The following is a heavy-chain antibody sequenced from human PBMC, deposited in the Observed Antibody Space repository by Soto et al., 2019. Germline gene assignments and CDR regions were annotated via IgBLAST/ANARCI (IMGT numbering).Heavy chain of an antibody. V-gene: IGHV3-74*01. Sequence: EVQLVESGGGLVQPGGSLRLSCAASGFSFSSYWIHWVRQAPGKGLVWVSRIKTDGSTTDYADSVKGRFTISRDNAKNTLYLQMNSLRAEDTAVYYWAKGQGNTYGLFHWGQGTLRTVTS. CDR3: AKGQGNTYGLFH. CDR1: GFSFSSYW. J-gene: IGHJ4*02. D-gene: IGHD5-18*01. CDR2: IKTDGSTT.